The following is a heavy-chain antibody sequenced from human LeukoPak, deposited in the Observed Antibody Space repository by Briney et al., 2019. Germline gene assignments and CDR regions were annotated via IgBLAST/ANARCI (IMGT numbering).Heavy chain of an antibody. Sequence: SETLSLTCTVSGGSISSSNYYWGWIRQDPGKGPEWIANINYRGTTYYNGSVKSRVTISVDTSKNQFSLKLSSVTAADTTVYYCARTGYSTSWRNQNGYDGWGQGTMVTVSS. CDR1: GGSISSSNYY. V-gene: IGHV4-39*01. D-gene: IGHD2-2*01. CDR3: ARTGYSTSWRNQNGYDG. CDR2: INYRGTT. J-gene: IGHJ3*01.